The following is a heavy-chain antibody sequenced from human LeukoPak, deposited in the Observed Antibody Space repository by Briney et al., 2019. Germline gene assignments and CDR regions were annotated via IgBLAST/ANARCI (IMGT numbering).Heavy chain of an antibody. V-gene: IGHV1-2*02. CDR3: ARAFSVSPVDY. Sequence: GASVKVSCKASGYTFTGYYMHWVRQAPGRGLEWMGWINPNSGGTNYAQKFQGRVTMTRDTSISTAYMELSRLRSDGTAVYYCARAFSVSPVDYWGQGTLVTVSS. D-gene: IGHD2-8*01. CDR2: INPNSGGT. CDR1: GYTFTGYY. J-gene: IGHJ4*02.